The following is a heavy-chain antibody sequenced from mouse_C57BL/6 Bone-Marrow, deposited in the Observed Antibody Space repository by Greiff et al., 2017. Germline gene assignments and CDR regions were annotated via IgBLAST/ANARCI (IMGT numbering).Heavy chain of an antibody. CDR1: GYTFTSYG. J-gene: IGHJ3*01. D-gene: IGHD1-1*01. CDR3: AMDGSSRAWLAY. V-gene: IGHV1-81*01. CDR2: IYPRSGNT. Sequence: QVQLQQSGAELARPGASVKLSCMASGYTFTSYGISWVKQRTGQGLEWIGEIYPRSGNTYYNEKFKGKATLTADKSSSTADMELRSLTSEDSAVYFCAMDGSSRAWLAYWGQGTLVTVSA.